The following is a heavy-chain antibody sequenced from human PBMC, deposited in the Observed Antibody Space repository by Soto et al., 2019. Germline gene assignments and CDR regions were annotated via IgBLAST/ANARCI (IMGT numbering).Heavy chain of an antibody. CDR3: ARQEGVKSGYAALRSYDY. V-gene: IGHV4-59*08. D-gene: IGHD5-12*01. CDR1: VGSISSCY. J-gene: IGHJ4*02. Sequence: SETLSRTCTVSVGSISSCYWSWIRQPAGKGLEWIGYIYYSGSTNYNPSLKSRVTTSVDTSKNQFSLKLSSVTAADTAVYYCARQEGVKSGYAALRSYDYWSKRT. CDR2: IYYSGST.